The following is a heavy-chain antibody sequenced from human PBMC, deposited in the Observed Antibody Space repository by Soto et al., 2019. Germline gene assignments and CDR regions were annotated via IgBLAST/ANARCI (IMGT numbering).Heavy chain of an antibody. CDR1: GFTFSSYD. CDR3: ARGGEWELLGAFDI. D-gene: IGHD1-26*01. CDR2: IGTAGDT. J-gene: IGHJ3*02. V-gene: IGHV3-13*04. Sequence: EVQLVESGGGLVQPGGSLRLSCAASGFTFSSYDMHWVRQATGKGLEWVSAIGTAGDTYYPGSVKGRFTISRENAKNSLYLQMNSLRAGDTAVYYCARGGEWELLGAFDIWGQGTMVTVSS.